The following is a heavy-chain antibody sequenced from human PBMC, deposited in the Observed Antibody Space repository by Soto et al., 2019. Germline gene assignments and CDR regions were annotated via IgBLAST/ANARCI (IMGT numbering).Heavy chain of an antibody. Sequence: SETLSLTCAVYGGSFSGYYWSWIRQPPGKGLEWIGEINHSGSTNYNPSLKSRVTISVDTSKNQFSLKLSSVTAADTAVYYCARGRGTRKSYYYDFWSGYYGSLDYWGQGTLVTVSS. J-gene: IGHJ4*02. CDR1: GGSFSGYY. V-gene: IGHV4-34*01. CDR2: INHSGST. CDR3: ARGRGTRKSYYYDFWSGYYGSLDY. D-gene: IGHD3-3*01.